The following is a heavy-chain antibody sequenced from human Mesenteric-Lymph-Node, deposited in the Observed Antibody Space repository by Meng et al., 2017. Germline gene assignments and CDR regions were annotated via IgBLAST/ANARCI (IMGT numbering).Heavy chain of an antibody. CDR3: AKYRSYVDGFDI. Sequence: ASVKVSCKASGYSFTTYGIFWMRQAPGQGLEWMGWISGFNGNRNYAQKFQGRVTLTTDTSTSTAYMELRGLRSDDTAVYYCAKYRSYVDGFDIWGQGTMVTVSS. J-gene: IGHJ3*02. D-gene: IGHD1-14*01. CDR1: GYSFTTYG. V-gene: IGHV1-18*01. CDR2: ISGFNGNR.